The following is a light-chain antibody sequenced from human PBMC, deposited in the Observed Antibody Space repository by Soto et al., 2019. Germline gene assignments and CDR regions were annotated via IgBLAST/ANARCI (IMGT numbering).Light chain of an antibody. V-gene: IGLV2-8*01. Sequence: QSVLTQPPSASGSLGQSVTISCTGTSSDVGNYNYVSWYQQHPGKAPKLMISEVSKRPSGVPDRFSGSKSGNTASLTVSGLQAEDEADYYCSSFAVGNTFVFGTGTKVTVL. J-gene: IGLJ1*01. CDR1: SSDVGNYNY. CDR2: EVS. CDR3: SSFAVGNTFV.